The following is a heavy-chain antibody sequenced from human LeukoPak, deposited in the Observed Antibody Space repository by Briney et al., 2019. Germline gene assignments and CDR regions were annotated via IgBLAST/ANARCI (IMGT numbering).Heavy chain of an antibody. CDR2: INGDNGNT. Sequence: ASVKVSCKASGYTFTTYAMHWVRQAPGQRPEWMGWINGDNGNTKYSQKLQGRVSITRDTSTYTGYLELRSLSSADTAVYFCARAPYDILTGYSLNWFDPWGQGTLVTVSS. V-gene: IGHV1-3*01. CDR3: ARAPYDILTGYSLNWFDP. D-gene: IGHD3-9*01. J-gene: IGHJ5*02. CDR1: GYTFTTYA.